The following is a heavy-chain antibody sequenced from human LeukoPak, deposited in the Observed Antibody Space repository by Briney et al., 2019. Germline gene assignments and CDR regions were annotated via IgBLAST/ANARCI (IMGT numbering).Heavy chain of an antibody. D-gene: IGHD1-26*01. J-gene: IGHJ4*02. CDR3: ATGIIVGATTLNDY. CDR1: GYTLTELS. Sequence: ASVKVSRKVSGYTLTELSMHWVRQAPGKGLEWMGGFDPEDGETIYAQKFQGRVTMTEDTSTDTAYMELSSLRSEDTAVYYCATGIIVGATTLNDYWGQGTLVTVSS. V-gene: IGHV1-24*01. CDR2: FDPEDGET.